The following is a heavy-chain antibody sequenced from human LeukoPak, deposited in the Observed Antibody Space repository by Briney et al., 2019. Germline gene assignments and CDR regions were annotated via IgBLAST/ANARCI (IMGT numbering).Heavy chain of an antibody. Sequence: GGSLRLSCAASGFIFSSYGMQWVRQAPGKGLECVAVVSYDGSTKYYADSVKGRFTISRDNSKNTLFLQMNSLRAEDTAVYYCARDSWIHLWLPTPSDYWGQGTLVTVSS. CDR2: VSYDGSTK. V-gene: IGHV3-30*03. CDR1: GFIFSSYG. D-gene: IGHD5-18*01. CDR3: ARDSWIHLWLPTPSDY. J-gene: IGHJ4*02.